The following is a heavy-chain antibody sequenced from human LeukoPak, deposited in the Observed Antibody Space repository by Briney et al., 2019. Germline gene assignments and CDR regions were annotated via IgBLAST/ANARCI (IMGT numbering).Heavy chain of an antibody. D-gene: IGHD3-10*01. V-gene: IGHV3-7*01. CDR1: GFTFSNAW. CDR2: IKQDGSEK. CDR3: ARGQYYYGSGSYNWFDP. Sequence: GGSLRLSCAAPGFTFSNAWMSWVRQAPGKGLEWVANIKQDGSEKYYVDSVKGRFTISRDNAKNSLYLQMNSLRAEDTAVYYCARGQYYYGSGSYNWFDPWGQGTLVTVSS. J-gene: IGHJ5*02.